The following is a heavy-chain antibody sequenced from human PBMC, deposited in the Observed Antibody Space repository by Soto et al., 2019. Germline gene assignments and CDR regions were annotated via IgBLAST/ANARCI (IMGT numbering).Heavy chain of an antibody. CDR3: EYDAWAFHHNPADVFDI. CDR2: ISAYNGKT. D-gene: IGHD3-3*01. Sequence: QVQLVQSGAEVKKPGASVKVSCEASGYTFTSYGISWVRQALGQGLEWMGWISAYNGKTNHAQKLHCIDTRTTDTATSTTYMVRRSLRCFDTAVNYFEYDAWAFHHNPADVFDIWGQGTMVTVSS. CDR1: GYTFTSYG. V-gene: IGHV1-18*01. J-gene: IGHJ3*02.